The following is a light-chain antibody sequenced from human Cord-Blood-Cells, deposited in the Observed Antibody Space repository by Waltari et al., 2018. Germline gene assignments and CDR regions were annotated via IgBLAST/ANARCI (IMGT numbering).Light chain of an antibody. V-gene: IGKV3-11*01. CDR1: QSVSSY. J-gene: IGKJ4*01. CDR3: QQRSNWPPLT. Sequence: EIVLTQSPATLSLSPGERATLSCRASQSVSSYLAWYQQKPGQAPSLLIYDASNRATGIPARFSGSGSGTDFTLTISSLEPEDCAVYYCQQRSNWPPLTFGGGTKGEIK. CDR2: DAS.